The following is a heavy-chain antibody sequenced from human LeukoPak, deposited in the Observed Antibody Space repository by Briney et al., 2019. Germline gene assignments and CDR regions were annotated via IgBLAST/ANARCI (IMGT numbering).Heavy chain of an antibody. CDR2: ISVYNGNT. CDR3: ARDLGSSATSTNWFDP. V-gene: IGHV1-18*01. Sequence: GASVKVSCKASGYTFSSYGISWVRQAPGQGLEWMGWISVYNGNTNYAQKLQGRVTMTTDTSTSTAYMELRSLRSDDTAVYYCARDLGSSATSTNWFDPWGQGTLVTVSS. D-gene: IGHD6-6*01. J-gene: IGHJ5*02. CDR1: GYTFSSYG.